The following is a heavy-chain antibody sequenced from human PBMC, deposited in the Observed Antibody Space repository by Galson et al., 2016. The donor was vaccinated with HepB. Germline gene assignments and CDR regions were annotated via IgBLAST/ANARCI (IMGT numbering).Heavy chain of an antibody. D-gene: IGHD1-14*01. CDR1: GFTVSNNF. CDR3: AKRRGGRYPDAFDI. V-gene: IGHV3-53*01. CDR2: IYSGGST. J-gene: IGHJ3*02. Sequence: SLRLSCAASGFTVSNNFMTWVRQGPGKGLEWVSLIYSGGSTHYADSVKGRFTISRDNAKNTLYLQMNNLRAEDTAVYYCAKRRGGRYPDAFDIWGQGTMVTVSS.